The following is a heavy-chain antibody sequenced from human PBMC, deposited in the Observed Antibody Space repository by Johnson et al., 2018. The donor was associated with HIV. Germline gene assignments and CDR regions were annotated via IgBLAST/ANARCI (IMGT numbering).Heavy chain of an antibody. CDR1: GFTFNNAW. D-gene: IGHD3-9*01. J-gene: IGHJ3*02. CDR3: TTAGLRYFDWFTGAFDI. V-gene: IGHV3-15*01. Sequence: MLLVESGGGLVKPGGSLRLSCEASGFTFNNAWMGWVRQAPGKGLEWVGRIKSKTDGATTDYAAPLKGRFTISRDDSKNTLYLQMNSLKTEDTAVYYCTTAGLRYFDWFTGAFDIWGQGTMVTVSS. CDR2: IKSKTDGATT.